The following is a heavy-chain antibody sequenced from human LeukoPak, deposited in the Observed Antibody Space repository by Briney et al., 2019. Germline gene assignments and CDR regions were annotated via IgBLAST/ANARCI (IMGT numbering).Heavy chain of an antibody. D-gene: IGHD1-26*01. V-gene: IGHV3-7*01. CDR1: GFTFSTRW. CDR2: INEDGSEK. CDR3: ARELGSYEGGYYGMDV. J-gene: IGHJ6*02. Sequence: QPGGSLRLSCAASGFTFSTRWMSWVRQAPGKGLEWVANINEDGSEKNHVESLKGRFTISRDNAKNSLYLQMNSLRAEDTALYYCARELGSYEGGYYGMDVWGQGTTVTVSS.